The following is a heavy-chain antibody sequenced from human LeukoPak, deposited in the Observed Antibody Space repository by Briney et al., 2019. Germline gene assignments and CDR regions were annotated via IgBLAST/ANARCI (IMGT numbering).Heavy chain of an antibody. CDR2: IYPGDSDT. Sequence: GESLKISCKGSGYSFTSYWISWVRQMPGKGLEWMGIIYPGDSDTRYSPSFQGQVTISADKSISTAYLQWSSLKASDTAMYYCARPEQWLESAFDIWGQGTMVTVSS. J-gene: IGHJ3*02. CDR3: ARPEQWLESAFDI. V-gene: IGHV5-51*01. D-gene: IGHD6-19*01. CDR1: GYSFTSYW.